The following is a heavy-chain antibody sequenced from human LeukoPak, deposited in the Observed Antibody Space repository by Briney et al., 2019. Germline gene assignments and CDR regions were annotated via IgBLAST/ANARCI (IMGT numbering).Heavy chain of an antibody. V-gene: IGHV1-18*04. CDR2: TSAYNGDT. CDR1: GYTFNKHV. J-gene: IGHJ4*02. CDR3: ARDPSNTSGWSPYFDY. D-gene: IGHD6-19*01. Sequence: ASVKVYCKASGYTFNKHVITWVGQAPGQGLEWMGWTSAYNGDTKYVQKFQGRVTLTTDTSASTAYMELRSLRSDDTAVYYCARDPSNTSGWSPYFDYRGQGALVTVSS.